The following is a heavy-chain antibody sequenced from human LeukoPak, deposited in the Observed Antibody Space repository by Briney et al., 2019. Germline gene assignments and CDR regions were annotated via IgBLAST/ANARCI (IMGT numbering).Heavy chain of an antibody. V-gene: IGHV3-9*01. D-gene: IGHD3-3*01. CDR1: GFSFDDYA. CDR2: ISWNSGET. J-gene: IGHJ3*02. CDR3: AKDRKSKDLDPIDI. Sequence: PGGSLRLSCAASGFSFDDYAMHWVRQAPGKGLEWVSGISWNSGETGYADSVKGRFTISRDNARMSLYLQINSLRPEDTALYYCAKDRKSKDLDPIDIWGQGTMVTVSS.